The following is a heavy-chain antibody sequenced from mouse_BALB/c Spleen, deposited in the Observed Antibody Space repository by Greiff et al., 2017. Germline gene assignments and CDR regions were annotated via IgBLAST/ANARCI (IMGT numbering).Heavy chain of an antibody. CDR1: GFTFTDYY. D-gene: IGHD2-10*02. CDR2: IRNKANGYTT. J-gene: IGHJ2*01. Sequence: DVQLQESGGGLVQPGGSLRLSCATSGFTFTDYYMSWVRQPPGKALEWLGFIRNKANGYTTEYSASVKGRFTISRDNSQSILYLQMNTLRAEDSATYYCARERYGNYDYWGQGTTLTVSS. V-gene: IGHV7-3*02. CDR3: ARERYGNYDY.